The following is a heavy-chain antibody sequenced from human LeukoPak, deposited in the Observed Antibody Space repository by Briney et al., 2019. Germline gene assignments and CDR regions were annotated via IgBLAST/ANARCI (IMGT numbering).Heavy chain of an antibody. Sequence: GGSLRLSCAASGFTFSSYSMNWVRQVPGKGLEWVSSISSSSSYIYYADSVKGRFTISRDNAKNSLYLQMNSLRAEDTAVYYCARQWLVTGGNDYWGQGTLVTVSS. D-gene: IGHD6-19*01. CDR3: ARQWLVTGGNDY. CDR1: GFTFSSYS. V-gene: IGHV3-21*01. J-gene: IGHJ4*02. CDR2: ISSSSSYI.